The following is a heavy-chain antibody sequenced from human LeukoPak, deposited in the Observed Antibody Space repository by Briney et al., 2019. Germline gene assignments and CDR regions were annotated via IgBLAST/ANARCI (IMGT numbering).Heavy chain of an antibody. CDR1: GFTFSSYA. Sequence: PWGSLRLSCAASGFTFSSYAMSWVRQAPGKGLEWVSAISGSGDSTSYADSVKGRFTISRVNSKNTLYLQMNSLRAEDTAVYYCTKDRLLGYSSGWYGSDYWGQGTLVTVSS. CDR3: TKDRLLGYSSGWYGSDY. D-gene: IGHD6-19*01. J-gene: IGHJ4*02. CDR2: ISGSGDST. V-gene: IGHV3-23*01.